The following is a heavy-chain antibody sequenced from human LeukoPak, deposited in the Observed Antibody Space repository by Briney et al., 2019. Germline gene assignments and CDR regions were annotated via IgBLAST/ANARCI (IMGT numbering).Heavy chain of an antibody. CDR1: GLNFSSYA. CDR2: ISYDGSNK. D-gene: IGHD3-3*01. Sequence: PGGSLRLYCAASGLNFSSYAMHWVRQAPGKGLEWEKVISYDGSNKYYADSVKGRFTISRDNSKNTLYLQMNSLRAEDTAVYYCARGTYDFWSGFRPNGPRHGMDVWGKGTTVTLSS. CDR3: ARGTYDFWSGFRPNGPRHGMDV. J-gene: IGHJ6*04. V-gene: IGHV3-30*01.